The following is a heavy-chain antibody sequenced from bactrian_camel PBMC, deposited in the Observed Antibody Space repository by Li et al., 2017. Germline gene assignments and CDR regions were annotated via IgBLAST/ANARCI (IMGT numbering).Heavy chain of an antibody. CDR1: ETIRTFF. V-gene: IGHV3S53*01. D-gene: IGHD1*01. CDR2: MNSIGSE. Sequence: QLVESGGGTVQAGGTLKLSCVASETIRTFFVGWFRQAPGKEREAIAIMNSIGSETYADSVTGRVTISKDNAKDTMDLHMVSLKPEDTAMYYCAADFPRRRAPRLTDVLDLAYKGRGTQVTVS. J-gene: IGHJ4*01.